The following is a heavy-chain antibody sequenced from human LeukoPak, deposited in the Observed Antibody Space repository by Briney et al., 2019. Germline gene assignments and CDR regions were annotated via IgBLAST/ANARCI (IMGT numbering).Heavy chain of an antibody. J-gene: IGHJ4*02. CDR3: ARVRSTSYFDC. CDR1: GFTFSTYS. V-gene: IGHV3-48*01. D-gene: IGHD2-2*01. Sequence: GGSLRLSCAASGFTFSTYSMNWVRQAPGKGLEWVSYISSSTIYYADSVKGRFTISRDNAKNSLHLQMNSLRAEDTAVYYCARVRSTSYFDCWGQGTLVTVSS. CDR2: ISSSTI.